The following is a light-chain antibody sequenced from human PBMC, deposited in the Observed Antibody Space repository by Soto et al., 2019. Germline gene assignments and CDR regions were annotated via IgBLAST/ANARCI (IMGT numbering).Light chain of an antibody. CDR2: GAS. V-gene: IGKV3-15*01. CDR1: QSVSTN. CDR3: QQYNSWPPWA. Sequence: EIVMTQSPATLSVSPGERATLSCRASQSVSTNLAWYQQKPGQAPRLLIYGASTRATDIPARFSGSGSGTEFTLTISRLQSEDVAVYYCQQYNSWPPWAFGQGTKVEI. J-gene: IGKJ1*01.